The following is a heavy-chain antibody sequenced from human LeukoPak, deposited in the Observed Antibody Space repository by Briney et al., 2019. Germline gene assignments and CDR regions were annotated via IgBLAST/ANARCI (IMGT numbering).Heavy chain of an antibody. Sequence: GGSLRLPCAASGFTFSSYVMSWVRQAPGKGLEWVSTISDRGGSTFYADSVKGRFTVSRDNSKNTLYLQMNSLRAEDTAVYYCAKSHKADYDFWGGYYRPFDYWGQGTLVTVSS. V-gene: IGHV3-23*01. CDR2: ISDRGGST. CDR1: GFTFSSYV. CDR3: AKSHKADYDFWGGYYRPFDY. D-gene: IGHD3-3*01. J-gene: IGHJ4*02.